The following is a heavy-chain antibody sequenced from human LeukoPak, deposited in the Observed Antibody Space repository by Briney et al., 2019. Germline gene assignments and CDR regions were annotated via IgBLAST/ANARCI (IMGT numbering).Heavy chain of an antibody. J-gene: IGHJ6*02. D-gene: IGHD4-17*01. CDR1: GFTFSSYT. CDR2: ISYDGSNK. V-gene: IGHV3-30-3*01. CDR3: ATTVTPNYVMDV. Sequence: GGSLRLSCAASGFTFSSYTIHWVRQPPGKGLEWVAVISYDGSNKYYAESVKGRFTISRDNSKNTLYLQMNSLRAEDTAVFYCATTVTPNYVMDVWGQGTTVTVSS.